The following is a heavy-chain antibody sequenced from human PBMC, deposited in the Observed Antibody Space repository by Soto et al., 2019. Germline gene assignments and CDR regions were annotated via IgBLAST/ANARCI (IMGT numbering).Heavy chain of an antibody. CDR2: ISYDGDNR. J-gene: IGHJ4*02. D-gene: IGHD6-19*01. CDR1: GFIFSNYA. V-gene: IGHV3-30-3*01. CDR3: ARDHSGWWVTFDY. Sequence: QVQLVESGGGVVQPGRSLRLSCAASGFIFSNYAMHWVRQAPGKGLEWVSLISYDGDNRYYADSVKGRFTISRDNSKNMLYLQMNSLRPEDTAVYYCARDHSGWWVTFDYWGQGALVTVSS.